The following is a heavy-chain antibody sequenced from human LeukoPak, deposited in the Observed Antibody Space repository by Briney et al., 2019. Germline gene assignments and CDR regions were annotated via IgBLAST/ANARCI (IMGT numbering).Heavy chain of an antibody. D-gene: IGHD3-3*01. J-gene: IGHJ4*02. CDR1: GGFFSGYY. CDR3: ARGPLPPWSGYYKYYFDY. CDR2: INHSGST. V-gene: IGHV4-34*01. Sequence: SETLSLTCAVYGGFFSGYYWSWIRQPPGKGLEWIGEINHSGSTNYNPSLKSRVTISVDTSKNQFSLKLSSVTAADTAVYYCARGPLPPWSGYYKYYFDYWGQGTQVTVSS.